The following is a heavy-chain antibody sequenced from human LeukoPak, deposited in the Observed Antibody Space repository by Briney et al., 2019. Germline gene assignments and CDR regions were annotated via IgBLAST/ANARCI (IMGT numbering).Heavy chain of an antibody. D-gene: IGHD6-6*01. CDR1: GFTFSSYW. V-gene: IGHV3-74*01. J-gene: IGHJ4*02. Sequence: GGSLRLSCAASGFTFSSYWMRWVRQAPGKGLVWVSRINSDGSSTSYADSVKGRFTISRDNAKNTLYLQMNSLGAEDTAVYYCARPFSGYSSSLAYWGQGTLVTVSS. CDR2: INSDGSST. CDR3: ARPFSGYSSSLAY.